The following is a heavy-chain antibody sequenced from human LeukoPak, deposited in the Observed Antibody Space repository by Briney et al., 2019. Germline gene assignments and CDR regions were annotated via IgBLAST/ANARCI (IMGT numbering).Heavy chain of an antibody. Sequence: SETLSLTCAVYGGSFSGYYWSWIRQPPGKGLEWIGEINHSGSTNYNPSLKSQVTISVDTSKNQFSLKLSSVTAADTAVYYCARGGNYDYVWGSYRRNWFDPWGQGTLVTVSS. D-gene: IGHD3-16*02. CDR3: ARGGNYDYVWGSYRRNWFDP. CDR2: INHSGST. V-gene: IGHV4-34*01. CDR1: GGSFSGYY. J-gene: IGHJ5*02.